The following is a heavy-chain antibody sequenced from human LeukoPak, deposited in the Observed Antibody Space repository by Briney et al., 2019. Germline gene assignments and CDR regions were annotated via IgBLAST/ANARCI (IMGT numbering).Heavy chain of an antibody. CDR3: YLVDFDY. V-gene: IGHV3-30*03. CDR1: GFTFSSYG. J-gene: IGHJ4*02. D-gene: IGHD2-2*02. CDR2: ISYDGSNK. Sequence: GGSLRLSCAASGFTFSSYGMHWVRQAPGKGLEWVAVISYDGSNKYYADSVKGRFTISRDNSKNTLYLQMNSLRAEDMAVYYSYLVDFDYWGQGTLVTVSS.